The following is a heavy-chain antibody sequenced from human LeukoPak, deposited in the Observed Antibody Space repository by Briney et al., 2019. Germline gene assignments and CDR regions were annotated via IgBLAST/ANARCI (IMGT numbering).Heavy chain of an antibody. CDR1: GGSISSGGYY. J-gene: IGHJ4*02. V-gene: IGHV4-31*03. CDR3: ARDRGGYSGYFDY. CDR2: IYYSGST. D-gene: IGHD5-12*01. Sequence: SETLSLTCTVSGGSISSGGYYWSWVRQHPGKGLEWVGYIYYSGSTYYNPSLKSRVTISVDTSKNQFSLKVSSVTAADTAVYYCARDRGGYSGYFDYWGQGTLVTVSS.